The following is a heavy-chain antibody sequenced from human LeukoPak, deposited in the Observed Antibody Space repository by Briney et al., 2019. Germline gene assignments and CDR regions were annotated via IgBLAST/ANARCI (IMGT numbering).Heavy chain of an antibody. V-gene: IGHV3-20*04. D-gene: IGHD1/OR15-1a*01. CDR2: INWSGVRT. CDR1: GFAFDDYG. J-gene: IGHJ4*02. Sequence: PGGSLRLSCAASGFAFDDYGMSWVRQAPGKGLEWVSGINWSGVRTGYADSLKGRFTISRDNSKNTLHFQMNSLRVEDTAVCYCARSNCNSCYLGVWYYFDYWGQGTLVTVSS. CDR3: ARSNCNSCYLGVWYYFDY.